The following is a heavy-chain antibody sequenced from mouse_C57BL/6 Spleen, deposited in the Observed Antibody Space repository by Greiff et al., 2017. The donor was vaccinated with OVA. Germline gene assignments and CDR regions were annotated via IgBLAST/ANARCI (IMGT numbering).Heavy chain of an antibody. CDR3: ARRAHGYYGSSHWYFDV. V-gene: IGHV8-12*01. CDR1: GFSLSTSGMG. CDR2: IYWDDDK. D-gene: IGHD1-1*01. J-gene: IGHJ1*03. Sequence: QVTLKESGPGILQSSQTLSLTCSFSGFSLSTSGMGVSWIRQPSGKGLEWLAHIYWDDDKRSNPFLKSRPTISKDTSRNQLFLKITSVDTADTATYYCARRAHGYYGSSHWYFDVWGTGTTVTVSS.